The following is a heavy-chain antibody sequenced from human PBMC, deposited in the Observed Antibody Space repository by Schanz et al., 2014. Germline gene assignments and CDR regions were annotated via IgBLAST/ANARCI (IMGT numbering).Heavy chain of an antibody. J-gene: IGHJ4*02. CDR2: INPNSGTT. CDR3: ARAFGGYDPAGALDY. D-gene: IGHD5-12*01. V-gene: IGHV1-2*04. CDR1: GYTFTCYY. Sequence: QVQLVQSGAEMKKPGASVKVSCKASGYTFTCYYMHWVRQAPGQGLEWMGWINPNSGTTNYAQKFQGWVTMTRDTSISTAYMELSRLKSDSTAVYYCARAFGGYDPAGALDYWGQGTLVTVSS.